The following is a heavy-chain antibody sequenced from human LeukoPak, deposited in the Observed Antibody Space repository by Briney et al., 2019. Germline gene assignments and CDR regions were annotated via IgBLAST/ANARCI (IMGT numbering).Heavy chain of an antibody. CDR2: IKQDGSGK. Sequence: GGSLRLSCAASGFTFSSYWMSWVRQAPGKGLEWVANIKQDGSGKYYVDSVKGRFTISRDNAKNSLYLQMNSLRAEDTAVYYCAREESTYYDFWSGYYPIKDAFDIWGQGTMVTVSS. V-gene: IGHV3-7*01. D-gene: IGHD3-3*01. CDR3: AREESTYYDFWSGYYPIKDAFDI. CDR1: GFTFSSYW. J-gene: IGHJ3*02.